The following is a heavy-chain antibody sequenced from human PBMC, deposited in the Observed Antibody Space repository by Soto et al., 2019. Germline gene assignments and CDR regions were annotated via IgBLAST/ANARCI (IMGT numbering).Heavy chain of an antibody. CDR2: IIPIVGTG. J-gene: IGHJ6*02. Sequence: QVQLVQSGAEVRKPGSSVTVSCKASGGTFSNYAISWVRQAPGQGLEWMGGIIPIVGTGSYAQKFQGRVTITADEPTTTDYMELSSLRFEDTAVYYCARVVILVPTASTHYYYHMDVGGPGTTVTVSS. D-gene: IGHD2-2*01. V-gene: IGHV1-69*01. CDR1: GGTFSNYA. CDR3: ARVVILVPTASTHYYYHMDV.